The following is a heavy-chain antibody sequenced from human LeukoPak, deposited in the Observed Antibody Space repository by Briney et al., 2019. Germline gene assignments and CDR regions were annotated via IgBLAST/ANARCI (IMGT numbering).Heavy chain of an antibody. CDR2: IQSDGTSA. CDR1: GFTFSASW. D-gene: IGHD3-10*01. CDR3: TRGNDMNLVRGMMRKYNWFVP. Sequence: GGSLRLSCAASGFTFSASWMHWVRQAPGKGLVWVSRIQSDGTSATYADSVKGRFTISRDNARNTLYLEMNSLIAEDTAVYYCTRGNDMNLVRGMMRKYNWFVPWGQGTLVTVSS. V-gene: IGHV3-74*01. J-gene: IGHJ5*02.